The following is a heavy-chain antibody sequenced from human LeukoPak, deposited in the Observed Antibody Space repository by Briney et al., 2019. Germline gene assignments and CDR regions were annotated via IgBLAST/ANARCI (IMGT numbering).Heavy chain of an antibody. J-gene: IGHJ4*02. CDR2: IYYSGST. CDR3: ARVGAVAEEGGLDY. V-gene: IGHV4-59*01. D-gene: IGHD6-19*01. Sequence: SETLSLTCTVSGGSISSYYWSWIRQPPGKGLEWIGYIYYSGSTNYNPSLKSRVTISVDTSKNQFSLKLSSVTAADTAVYYCARVGAVAEEGGLDYWGQGTLVTVSS. CDR1: GGSISSYY.